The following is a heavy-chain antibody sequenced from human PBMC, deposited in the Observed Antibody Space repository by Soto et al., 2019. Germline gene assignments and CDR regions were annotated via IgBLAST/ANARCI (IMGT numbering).Heavy chain of an antibody. CDR2: IVVGSGNT. CDR3: AAGLDGAFDAFDI. J-gene: IGHJ3*02. D-gene: IGHD3-3*01. CDR1: VFTFTSSA. V-gene: IGHV1-58*01. Sequence: SVKVSCNASVFTFTSSAVQWVRQARGQRLEWIGWIVVGSGNTNYVQKFQERVTITRDMSTSTAYMELSSLRSEDTAVYYCAAGLDGAFDAFDIWGQGTMVTVSS.